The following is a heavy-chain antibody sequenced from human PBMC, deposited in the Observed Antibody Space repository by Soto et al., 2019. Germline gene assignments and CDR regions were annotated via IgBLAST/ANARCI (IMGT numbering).Heavy chain of an antibody. Sequence: EVQLVESGGGLVQPGGSLRLSCAASGFSVSNNYLIWVRQAPGKGLEWVSVIHRAGSTYYADSVKGRFTISRDNSKNTVYLQMNTLGANDAAVYYCARVDGAISGWGQGTLVTVSS. J-gene: IGHJ4*02. D-gene: IGHD2-2*01. V-gene: IGHV3-66*01. CDR3: ARVDGAISG. CDR1: GFSVSNNY. CDR2: IHRAGST.